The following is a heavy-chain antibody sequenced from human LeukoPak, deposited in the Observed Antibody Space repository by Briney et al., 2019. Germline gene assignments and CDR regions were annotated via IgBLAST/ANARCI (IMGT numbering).Heavy chain of an antibody. CDR3: ARVSNNYCVDY. Sequence: GRSLRLSCVASGFTFSNYAMQWVREAPGKGLEYVSAISDSGGSTYYANSVTGRFTISRDNSKNTLCLQMGSLRADDMALYYCARVSNNYCVDYWGQGTLVTVSS. D-gene: IGHD2-21*01. J-gene: IGHJ4*02. V-gene: IGHV3-64*01. CDR1: GFTFSNYA. CDR2: ISDSGGST.